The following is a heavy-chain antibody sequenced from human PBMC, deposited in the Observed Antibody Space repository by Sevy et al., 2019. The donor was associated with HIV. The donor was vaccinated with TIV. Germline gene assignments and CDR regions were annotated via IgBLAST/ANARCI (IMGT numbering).Heavy chain of an antibody. D-gene: IGHD2-2*01. J-gene: IGHJ5*02. V-gene: IGHV3-9*01. CDR1: GLTFDDYA. CDR3: ARSAAMARWFDP. Sequence: GGSLRLSCAASGLTFDDYAMHWVRQAPGKGLEWVSGISWNSGSIGYADSVKGRFTISRDNAKNSLYLQMNSLRAEDTALYYCARSAAMARWFDPWGQGSLVTVSS. CDR2: ISWNSGSI.